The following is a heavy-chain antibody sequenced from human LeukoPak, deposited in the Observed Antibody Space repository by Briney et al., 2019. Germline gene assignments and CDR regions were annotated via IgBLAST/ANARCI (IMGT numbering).Heavy chain of an antibody. V-gene: IGHV4-59*01. CDR3: ARDLNHGFNYYYYGLEV. CDR1: GGSIGTYY. CDR2: IYFSGNT. Sequence: SETLSLTCIVSGGSIGTYYWSWIRQPPGKGLEWIGYIYFSGNTKYNPSLENRVTISVDRSKSQFYLTLRSVTAADTAVYFCARDLNHGFNYYYYGLEVWGQGTTVTVSS. J-gene: IGHJ6*02. D-gene: IGHD3-9*01.